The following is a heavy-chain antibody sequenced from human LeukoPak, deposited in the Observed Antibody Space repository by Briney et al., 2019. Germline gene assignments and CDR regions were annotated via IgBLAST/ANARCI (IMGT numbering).Heavy chain of an antibody. V-gene: IGHV3-13*01. J-gene: IGHJ6*03. CDR3: TRGPPRGKYYYMDV. Sequence: RGSLRLSCAASGFTFSSFDMHWVRQPTGQGLEWVSTIGTASDTYYPGSVEGRFTLSRDNAKNSLYLQMNSLTAGDTAVYYCTRGPPRGKYYYMDVWGKGTTVTVSS. D-gene: IGHD1-1*01. CDR1: GFTFSSFD. CDR2: IGTASDT.